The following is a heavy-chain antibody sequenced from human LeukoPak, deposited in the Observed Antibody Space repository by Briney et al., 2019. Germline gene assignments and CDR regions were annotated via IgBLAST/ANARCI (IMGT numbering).Heavy chain of an antibody. CDR2: ISYDGSNK. J-gene: IGHJ4*02. CDR3: ARERRFLAVFDY. Sequence: GGSLRLSCAASGFTFSSYAMHWVRQAPGKGLEWVAVISYDGSNKYYADSVKGRFTISRDNSRNTLYLQMNSLRAEDTAVYYCARERRFLAVFDYWGQGTLVTVSS. V-gene: IGHV3-30-3*01. D-gene: IGHD3-3*01. CDR1: GFTFSSYA.